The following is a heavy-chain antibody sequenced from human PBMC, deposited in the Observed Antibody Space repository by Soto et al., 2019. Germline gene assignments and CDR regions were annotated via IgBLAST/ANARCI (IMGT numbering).Heavy chain of an antibody. V-gene: IGHV4-59*01. CDR1: GGSISSYY. Sequence: SETLSLTCTVSGGSISSYYWSWIRQPPGKGLEWIGYIYYSGSTNYNPSLKSRVTISVDTSKNQFSLKLSSVTAADTAVYYCARGWDILTGYYYYMDVWGKGTTVTVSS. J-gene: IGHJ6*03. CDR2: IYYSGST. D-gene: IGHD3-9*01. CDR3: ARGWDILTGYYYYMDV.